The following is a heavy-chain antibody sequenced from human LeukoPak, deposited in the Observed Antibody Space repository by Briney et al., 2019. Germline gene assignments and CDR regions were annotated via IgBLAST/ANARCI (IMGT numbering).Heavy chain of an antibody. Sequence: SETLSLTCAVYGGSFSGYYWSWIRQPPGKGREGIGEINQRGRTNYKPSLKSGGTISVDTSKNQFSLRLSSVTAADRAVYYCARGRKVPANWFDPRGHGTPVTASS. CDR2: INQRGRT. CDR3: ARGRKVPANWFDP. V-gene: IGHV4-34*01. CDR1: GGSFSGYY. J-gene: IGHJ5*02. D-gene: IGHD2-2*01.